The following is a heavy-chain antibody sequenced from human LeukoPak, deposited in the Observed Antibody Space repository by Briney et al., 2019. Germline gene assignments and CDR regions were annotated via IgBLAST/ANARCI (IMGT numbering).Heavy chain of an antibody. CDR1: GFSFSNYN. CDR2: ISSDIATK. J-gene: IGHJ4*02. Sequence: GGSLRLSCAASGFSFSNYNMNWVSQAPGKWLGWVSYISSDIATKYYADSVKGRFTISRDNAKDSLYLQMNSLRAEDTAVYYCARGDSGSKDWGQGTLVTVSS. V-gene: IGHV3-48*01. CDR3: ARGDSGSKD. D-gene: IGHD5-12*01.